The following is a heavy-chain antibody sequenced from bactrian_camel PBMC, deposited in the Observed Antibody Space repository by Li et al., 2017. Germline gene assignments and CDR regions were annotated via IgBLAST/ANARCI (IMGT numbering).Heavy chain of an antibody. CDR2: IDSVGTT. D-gene: IGHD1*01. CDR1: GLTVGSYC. V-gene: IGHV3S55*01. CDR3: AASGPIGGPLSLDRLWYKY. J-gene: IGHJ4*01. Sequence: HVQLVESGGGSVQSGGSLRLSCAGSGLTVGSYCMGWFRQAPGKEREGVAAIDSVGTTKYADFVKGRFTTSRDYAESTLYLHIDSLKPEDTALYYCAASGPIGGPLSLDRLWYKYWGQGTQVTVS.